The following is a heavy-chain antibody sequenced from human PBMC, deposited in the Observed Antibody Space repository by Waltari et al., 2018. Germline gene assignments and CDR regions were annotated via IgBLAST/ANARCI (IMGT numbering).Heavy chain of an antibody. CDR1: GFSITSRYY. V-gene: IGHV4-38-2*01. J-gene: IGHJ4*02. Sequence: QVQLQQSGPGLVKPSETLSLPCAVSGFSITSRYYWGWIRQPPGKGLEWIGGIYHSGSTYYNPSLKSRVTISVDTSKNHFSLKLPSVTAADRAVYYCARHRDYSNYPSYYFDFWGQGILVTVSS. CDR2: IYHSGST. CDR3: ARHRDYSNYPSYYFDF. D-gene: IGHD4-4*01.